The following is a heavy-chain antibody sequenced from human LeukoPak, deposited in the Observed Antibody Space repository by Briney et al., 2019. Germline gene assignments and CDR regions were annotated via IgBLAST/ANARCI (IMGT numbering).Heavy chain of an antibody. CDR1: GFTFSSYA. CDR3: ARDYYDFGSGYADDAFDI. J-gene: IGHJ3*02. Sequence: PGRSLRLSCAASGFTFSSYAMHWVRQAPGKGLEWVAVISYDGSNKYYADSVKGRFTISRDNSKNTLYLQMNSLRAEDTAVYYCARDYYDFGSGYADDAFDIWGQGTMVTVSS. CDR2: ISYDGSNK. D-gene: IGHD3-3*01. V-gene: IGHV3-30-3*01.